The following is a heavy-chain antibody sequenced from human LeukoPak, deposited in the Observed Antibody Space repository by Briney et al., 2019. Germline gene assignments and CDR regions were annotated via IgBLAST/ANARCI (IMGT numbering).Heavy chain of an antibody. D-gene: IGHD2-8*01. CDR3: ARASLGYCTNGVCYGGWYYFDY. J-gene: IGHJ4*02. CDR2: IKQEGGEK. V-gene: IGHV3-7*01. Sequence: FTSYYSSCIRHPARNGLEWVANIKQEGGEKYHSDSVKGRFTISRDNAKNSLYLHMHSLRDEDTAVYYCARASLGYCTNGVCYGGWYYFDYWGQGTLVTVSS. CDR1: FTSYY.